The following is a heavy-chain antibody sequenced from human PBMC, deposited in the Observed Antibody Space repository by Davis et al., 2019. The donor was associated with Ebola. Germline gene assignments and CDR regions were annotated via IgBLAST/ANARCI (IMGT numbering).Heavy chain of an antibody. V-gene: IGHV4-39*01. CDR1: GGSISGSSYY. CDR3: ARGHSYGSMVYGMDV. Sequence: GSLRLSCTVSGGSISGSSYYWGWIRQPPGKGLEWIGNIYSSGSTYYNPSLKSRVTISVDTSKNQFSLKLSSVTAADTAMYYCARGHSYGSMVYGMDVWGQGTTVTVSS. D-gene: IGHD5-18*01. J-gene: IGHJ6*02. CDR2: IYSSGST.